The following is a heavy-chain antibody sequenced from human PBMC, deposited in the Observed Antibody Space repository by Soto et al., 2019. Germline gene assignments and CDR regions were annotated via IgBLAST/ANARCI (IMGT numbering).Heavy chain of an antibody. V-gene: IGHV1-2*02. D-gene: IGHD3-10*01. CDR3: ARAVHTMIQGVRFRVDQ. J-gene: IGHJ4*02. Sequence: GASVKVSCKASGYTFTAYYMHWVRQAPGQGLEWMGWINPNGGGTKYAQKFQGRVTMTRDTSINTAYMELTRLTSDDTAVYYCARAVHTMIQGVRFRVDQWGQGTLVTVSS. CDR1: GYTFTAYY. CDR2: INPNGGGT.